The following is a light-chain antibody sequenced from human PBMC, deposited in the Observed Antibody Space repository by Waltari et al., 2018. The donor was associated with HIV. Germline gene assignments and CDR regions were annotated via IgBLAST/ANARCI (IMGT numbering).Light chain of an antibody. CDR2: GAT. CDR1: QRVGGD. J-gene: IGKJ4*01. CDR3: QQYNHWPLT. Sequence: ETVMTQSPDILSVSPGERPTLSCRASQRVGGDVAWYPQKPGQAPRLLIYGATSRATGIPARFSASGSGTEFILTISSLQSEDFAVYFCQQYNHWPLTFGGGTKVEIK. V-gene: IGKV3-15*01.